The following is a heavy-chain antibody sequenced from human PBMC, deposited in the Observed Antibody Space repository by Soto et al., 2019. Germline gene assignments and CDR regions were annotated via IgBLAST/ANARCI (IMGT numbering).Heavy chain of an antibody. CDR3: ARGNIVVVPAALNYYYYGMDV. J-gene: IGHJ6*02. CDR2: IYYSGST. CDR1: GGSISSGGHY. Sequence: SETLSLTCTVSGGSISSGGHYWSWIRQHPGKGLEWIGYIYYSGSTYYNPSLKSRVTISVDTSKNQFSLKLSSVTAADAAVYYCARGNIVVVPAALNYYYYGMDVWGQGTTVTVSS. D-gene: IGHD2-2*01. V-gene: IGHV4-31*03.